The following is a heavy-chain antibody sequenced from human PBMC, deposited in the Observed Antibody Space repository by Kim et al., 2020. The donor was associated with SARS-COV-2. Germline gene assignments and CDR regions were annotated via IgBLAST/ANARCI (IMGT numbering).Heavy chain of an antibody. D-gene: IGHD6-13*01. V-gene: IGHV5-51*01. J-gene: IGHJ4*02. CDR3: ARARDSSSWYRLFDY. Sequence: PSFQGQVTISADKSISTAYLQWSSLKASDTAMYYCARARDSSSWYRLFDYWGQGTLVTVSS.